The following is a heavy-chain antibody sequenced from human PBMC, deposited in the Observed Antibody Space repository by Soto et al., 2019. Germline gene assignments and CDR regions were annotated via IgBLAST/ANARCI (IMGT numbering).Heavy chain of an antibody. Sequence: QVQLVQSGAEVKKPGASVKVSCKASGYTFTSHGISWVRQAPGQGLEWMGWISASNGDTNYAQKFQGRVIVTTDTSTSTGYMELRSLRSEDTAVYYCARMVRGSNIDYYHYMDVWGKGTTVTVSS. CDR2: ISASNGDT. D-gene: IGHD3-10*01. J-gene: IGHJ6*03. V-gene: IGHV1-18*01. CDR3: ARMVRGSNIDYYHYMDV. CDR1: GYTFTSHG.